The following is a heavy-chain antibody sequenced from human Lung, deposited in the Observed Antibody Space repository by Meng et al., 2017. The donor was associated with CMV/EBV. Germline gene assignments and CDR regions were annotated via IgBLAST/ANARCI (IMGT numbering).Heavy chain of an antibody. CDR1: GFTFSTYT. Sequence: GXSXKISXATSGFTFSTYTMHWVRQAPGKGLEWVSAISSSRSYIDYADSVKGRSTISRDNDKNSLYLHMNKMRAGDAAVYYCARERLCQSLWGDALDMWGLGTMVXVSS. D-gene: IGHD1-26*01. J-gene: IGHJ3*02. CDR2: ISSSRSYI. CDR3: ARERLCQSLWGDALDM. V-gene: IGHV3-21*01.